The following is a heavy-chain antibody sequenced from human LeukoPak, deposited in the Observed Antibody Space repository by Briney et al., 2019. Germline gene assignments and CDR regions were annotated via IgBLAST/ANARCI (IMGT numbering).Heavy chain of an antibody. V-gene: IGHV3-21*04. D-gene: IGHD3-22*01. CDR3: ARGPATRYYDRHMDV. CDR2: ISSSSYI. J-gene: IGHJ6*02. Sequence: GGSLRLSCAASGFTFSSYSMNWVRQAPGKGLEWVSSISSSSYIYYADSVKGRFTISRDNAKNSLYLQMNSLRAEDTAVYYCARGPATRYYDRHMDVWGQGTTVTVSS. CDR1: GFTFSSYS.